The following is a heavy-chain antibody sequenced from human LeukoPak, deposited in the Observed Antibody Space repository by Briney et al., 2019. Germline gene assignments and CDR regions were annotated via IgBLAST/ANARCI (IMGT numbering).Heavy chain of an antibody. CDR3: ARDRPTGASRLFVVQ. Sequence: GGSLRLSCAASGFTFSSYWMSWVRQAPGKGLEWVAHIKQDGSEERYVDSVKGRFTISRDNAKNSLYLQMNSLRAEDTAVYYCARDRPTGASRLFVVQWGQGTLVTVSS. D-gene: IGHD2-15*01. J-gene: IGHJ4*02. CDR1: GFTFSSYW. CDR2: IKQDGSEE. V-gene: IGHV3-7*01.